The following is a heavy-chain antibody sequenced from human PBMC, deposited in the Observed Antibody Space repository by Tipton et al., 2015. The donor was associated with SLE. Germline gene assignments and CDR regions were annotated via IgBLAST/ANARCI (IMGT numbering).Heavy chain of an antibody. CDR1: GGFISSNDYV. J-gene: IGHJ4*02. D-gene: IGHD5-18*01. CDR2: IYHIGNT. V-gene: IGHV4-39*01. CDR3: GRQVVLTRGYSYGHFDY. Sequence: TLSLTCTVSGGFISSNDYVWGWIRQSPERGLEWIGNIYHIGNTYYNPSLKSRVTISVDTSKNQFSLKVSSVTAADTAVYYCGRQVVLTRGYSYGHFDYWGQGTLVIVSS.